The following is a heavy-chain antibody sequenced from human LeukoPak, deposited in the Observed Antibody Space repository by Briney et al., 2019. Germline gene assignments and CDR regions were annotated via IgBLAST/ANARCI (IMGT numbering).Heavy chain of an antibody. V-gene: IGHV3-48*03. CDR3: ARDTLLYANSPDAFDM. Sequence: KTGGSLRLSCAASGFSFSSYEMNWVRQAPGKGLEWVSYIGSSGSTVYYADSVKGRFTISRDNAKNSLYLQMNSLRDEDTAVYYCARDTLLYANSPDAFDMWGQGTMVTVSS. D-gene: IGHD4-23*01. CDR1: GFSFSSYE. J-gene: IGHJ3*02. CDR2: IGSSGSTV.